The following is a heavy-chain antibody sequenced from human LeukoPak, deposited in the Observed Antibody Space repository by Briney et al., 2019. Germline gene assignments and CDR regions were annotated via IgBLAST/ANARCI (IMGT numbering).Heavy chain of an antibody. CDR2: IDYSGNT. V-gene: IGHV4-59*08. CDR3: ARHGEWASRQSYFDH. CDR1: GGSISSYY. Sequence: SETLSLTCTVSGGSISSYYWNWIRQPPGKGLEWIAYIDYSGNTNYNPSLMSRVTISRDTSKNQFSLKLSSVTAADTAVYYCARHGEWASRQSYFDHWGQGTLVTVSS. D-gene: IGHD3-10*01. J-gene: IGHJ4*02.